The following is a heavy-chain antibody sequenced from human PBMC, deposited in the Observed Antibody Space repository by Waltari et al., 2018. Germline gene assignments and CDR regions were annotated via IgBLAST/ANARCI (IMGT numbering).Heavy chain of an antibody. D-gene: IGHD2-15*01. V-gene: IGHV4-59*11. CDR1: GGSISSHY. CDR3: ARDVGYCSGGSCYSGDAFDI. Sequence: QVQLQESGPGLVKPSETLSLPCTVSGGSISSHYWSWIRQPPGQGLEWIGYIYYSGSTNYNPSLKSRVTISVDTSKNQFSLKLSSVTAADTAVYYCARDVGYCSGGSCYSGDAFDIWGQGTMVTVSS. CDR2: IYYSGST. J-gene: IGHJ3*02.